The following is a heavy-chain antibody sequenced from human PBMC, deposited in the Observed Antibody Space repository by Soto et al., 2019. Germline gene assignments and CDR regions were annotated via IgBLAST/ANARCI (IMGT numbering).Heavy chain of an antibody. Sequence: GGSLRLSCAASGFTFSSYAMSWVRQAPGQGLEWVSAISGSGGSTYYADSVKGRFTISRDNSKNTLYLQMNSLRAEDTAVYYCAKDQLTVTMVRGVDYFDYWGQGTLVTVSS. CDR3: AKDQLTVTMVRGVDYFDY. CDR1: GFTFSSYA. J-gene: IGHJ4*02. V-gene: IGHV3-23*01. CDR2: ISGSGGST. D-gene: IGHD3-10*01.